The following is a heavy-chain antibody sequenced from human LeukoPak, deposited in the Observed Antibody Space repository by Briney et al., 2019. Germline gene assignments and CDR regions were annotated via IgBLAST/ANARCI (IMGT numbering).Heavy chain of an antibody. V-gene: IGHV3-23*01. CDR1: GFTFSSYD. J-gene: IGHJ4*02. CDR2: IGGSGVST. CDR3: AKADYGDYVRFPD. D-gene: IGHD4-17*01. Sequence: GGSLRLSCAASGFTFSSYDMSWVRQAPGKGLEWVSGIGGSGVSTYYADSVKGRFTISRDNSKNTLYLQMNSLRAEDTAVYYCAKADYGDYVRFPDWGQGTLVTVSS.